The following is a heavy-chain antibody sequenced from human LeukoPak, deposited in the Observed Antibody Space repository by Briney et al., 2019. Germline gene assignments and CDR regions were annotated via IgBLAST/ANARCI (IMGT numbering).Heavy chain of an antibody. CDR2: IYHTGST. CDR3: ASRKLGNDY. D-gene: IGHD7-27*01. Sequence: SETLSLTCTISGGSVSDYYWSWIRQSPGKGLEWIGYIYHTGSTSYSPSLKSRVTISADASQNQFSLKLSSVTAADTAVYYCASRKLGNDYWGQGTLATVSS. J-gene: IGHJ4*02. V-gene: IGHV4-59*02. CDR1: GGSVSDYY.